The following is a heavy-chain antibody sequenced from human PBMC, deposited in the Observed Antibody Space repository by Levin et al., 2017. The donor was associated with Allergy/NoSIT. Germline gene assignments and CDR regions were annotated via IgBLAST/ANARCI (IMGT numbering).Heavy chain of an antibody. D-gene: IGHD3-9*01. Sequence: PGGSLRLSCAASGFTFNYYVMSWFRLAPGKGLEWVSSITSSSGYMFYADSVKGRFTISRNNAKKSLFLQMNSLRAEDTGIYFCARDLAPDELFTGYADSWGQGTLVTVSS. CDR2: ITSSSGYM. CDR3: ARDLAPDELFTGYADS. V-gene: IGHV3-21*01. CDR1: GFTFNYYV. J-gene: IGHJ4*02.